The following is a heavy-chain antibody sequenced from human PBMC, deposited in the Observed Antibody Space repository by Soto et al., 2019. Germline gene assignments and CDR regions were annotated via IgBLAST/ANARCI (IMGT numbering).Heavy chain of an antibody. CDR2: MNPNSGNT. Sequence: GASVKVSCKASGYTFTSYDINWVRQATGQGLEWMGWMNPNSGNTGYAQKFQGRVTMTRNTSISTAYMELSSLRSEDTAVYYCARVKRPLMYYYGSGSPDCWGQGTLVTVSS. J-gene: IGHJ4*02. CDR1: GYTFTSYD. CDR3: ARVKRPLMYYYGSGSPDC. D-gene: IGHD3-10*01. V-gene: IGHV1-8*01.